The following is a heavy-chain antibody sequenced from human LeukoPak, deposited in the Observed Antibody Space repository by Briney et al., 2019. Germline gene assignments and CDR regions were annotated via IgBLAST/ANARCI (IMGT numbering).Heavy chain of an antibody. CDR2: ISGYNGNT. CDR3: ARDKSGSGSYIDT. J-gene: IGHJ5*02. D-gene: IGHD3-10*01. Sequence: ASVKVSCKASGYTLTSYGISWVRQAPGQGLEWMGWISGYNGNTNYAQNLQSRVTVTTDTSTSTPYMELRSLTSDGTAVYYCARDKSGSGSYIDTWGQGNLCTASS. CDR1: GYTLTSYG. V-gene: IGHV1-18*01.